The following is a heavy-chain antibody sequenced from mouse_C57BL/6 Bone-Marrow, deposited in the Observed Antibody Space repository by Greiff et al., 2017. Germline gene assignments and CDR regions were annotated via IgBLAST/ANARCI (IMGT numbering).Heavy chain of an antibody. J-gene: IGHJ2*01. CDR1: GFTFSSYA. V-gene: IGHV5-9-1*02. CDR3: TRNYYDYDGAYYFDY. D-gene: IGHD2-4*01. CDR2: ISSGGDYI. Sequence: EVKLVESGEGLVKPGGSLKLSCAASGFTFSSYAMSWVRQTPEKRLEWVAYISSGGDYIYYADTVKGRFTISRDNARNTLYLQMSSLKSEDTAMYYGTRNYYDYDGAYYFDYWGQGTTLTVSS.